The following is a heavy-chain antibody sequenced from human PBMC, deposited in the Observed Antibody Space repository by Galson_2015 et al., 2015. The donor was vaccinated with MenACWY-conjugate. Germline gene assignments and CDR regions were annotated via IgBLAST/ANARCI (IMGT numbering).Heavy chain of an antibody. J-gene: IGHJ4*02. CDR1: GYTFTGYA. V-gene: IGHV1-3*01. CDR3: TRDNTAMLTVPRPTDY. D-gene: IGHD5-18*01. CDR2: INVGNGNT. Sequence: SVKVSCKASGYTFTGYAMKWVRQAPGQRLEWMGWINVGNGNTKYSQKFQGRVTITRDTSASTAYMEMSSLRSEDTAVYYCTRDNTAMLTVPRPTDYWGQGTLVTVSS.